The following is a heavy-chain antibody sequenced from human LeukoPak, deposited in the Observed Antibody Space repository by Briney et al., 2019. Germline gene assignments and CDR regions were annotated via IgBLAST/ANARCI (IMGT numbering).Heavy chain of an antibody. CDR1: GGSISSYY. CDR3: ARGAWAFDI. D-gene: IGHD3-10*01. CDR2: IYYSGST. Sequence: KSSETLSLTCTVSGGSISSYYWSWIQQPPGKGLEWIGYIYYSGSTNYNPSLKSRVTISVDMSKNQFSLKLSSVTAADTAVYYCARGAWAFDIWGQGTLVTVSS. V-gene: IGHV4-59*08. J-gene: IGHJ3*02.